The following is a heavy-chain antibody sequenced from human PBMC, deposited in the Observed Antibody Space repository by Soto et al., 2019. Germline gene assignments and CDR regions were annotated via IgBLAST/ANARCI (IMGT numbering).Heavy chain of an antibody. Sequence: GGSLRLSCAASGFTFSSYSMNWVRQAPGKGLEWVSYISSSSSTIYYADSVKGRFTISRDNAKNSLYLQMNSLRDEDTAVYYCARAVPLGYYYYYYGMDVWGQGTTVTVSS. V-gene: IGHV3-48*02. D-gene: IGHD3-10*01. CDR2: ISSSSSTI. CDR3: ARAVPLGYYYYYYGMDV. CDR1: GFTFSSYS. J-gene: IGHJ6*02.